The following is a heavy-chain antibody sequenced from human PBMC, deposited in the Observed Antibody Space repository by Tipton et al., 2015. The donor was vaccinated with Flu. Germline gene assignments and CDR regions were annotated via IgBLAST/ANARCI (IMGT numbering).Heavy chain of an antibody. CDR1: GGSISSYY. J-gene: IGHJ4*02. CDR2: IYYSGST. CDR3: ARGDCSSTSCLDY. V-gene: IGHV4-59*01. Sequence: TLSLTCTVSGGSISSYYWSWIRRPPGKGLEWIGYIYYSGSTNYNPSLKSRVTISVDMSKNQFSLKLSSVTAADTAVYYCARGDCSSTSCLDYWGQGTLVTVSS. D-gene: IGHD2-2*01.